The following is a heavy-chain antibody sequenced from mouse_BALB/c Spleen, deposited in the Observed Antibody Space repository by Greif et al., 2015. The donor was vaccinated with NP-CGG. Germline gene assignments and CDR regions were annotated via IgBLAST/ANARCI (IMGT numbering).Heavy chain of an antibody. CDR3: ARPYFDYEDFYAMDY. CDR2: IRNKANDYTT. CDR1: GFTFTDYY. Sequence: EVQGVESGGGLVQPGGSLRLSCGTSGFTFTDYYMSWVRQPPGKALEWLGFIRNKANDYTTEYSAPVKCRFTISRDNSQSILYLQMNSLRAEDSATYYCARPYFDYEDFYAMDYWGQGTSVTVSS. D-gene: IGHD2-4*01. J-gene: IGHJ4*01. V-gene: IGHV7-3*02.